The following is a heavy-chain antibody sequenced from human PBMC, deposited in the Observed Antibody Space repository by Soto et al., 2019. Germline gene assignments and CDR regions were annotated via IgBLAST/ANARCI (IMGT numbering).Heavy chain of an antibody. CDR2: MSPSGDTT. D-gene: IGHD4-17*01. CDR3: AGDGRRYRDNDY. Sequence: ASVQVSCQASCYTVTSYHMDCVRRATGQGLEWKGKMSPSGDTTWYQQKFRGRGTMTRDTSTGTYYMELRSLSSEDTAGYYWAGDGRRYRDNDYWGQGTRVTV. V-gene: IGHV1-46*01. J-gene: IGHJ4*02. CDR1: CYTVTSYH.